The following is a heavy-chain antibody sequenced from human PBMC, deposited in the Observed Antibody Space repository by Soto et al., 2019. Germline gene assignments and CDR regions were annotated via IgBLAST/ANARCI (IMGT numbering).Heavy chain of an antibody. V-gene: IGHV1-69*02. D-gene: IGHD2-15*01. CDR1: GGTFSSYT. CDR2: IIPILGIA. CDR3: ARGANLVVVAAAFDY. J-gene: IGHJ4*02. Sequence: QVPLVQSGAEVKKPGSSVKVSCKASGGTFSSYTISWVRQAPGQGLEWMGRIIPILGIANYAQKFQGRVTITADKSTSTAYMELSSLRSEDTAVYYCARGANLVVVAAAFDYWGQGTLVTVSS.